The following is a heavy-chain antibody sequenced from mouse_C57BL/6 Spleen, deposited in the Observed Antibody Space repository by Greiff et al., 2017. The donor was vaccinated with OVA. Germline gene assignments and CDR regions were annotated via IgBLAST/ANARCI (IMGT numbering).Heavy chain of an antibody. CDR1: GFTFSSYA. CDR3: ARVITTVVATKREYYFDY. CDR2: ISDGGSYT. Sequence: EVQVVESGGGLVKPGGSLKLSCAASGFTFSSYAMSWVRQPPEKRLAWVATISDGGSYTYYPDNVKGRFTISRDNAKNNLYLQMSHLKSEDTAMYYCARVITTVVATKREYYFDYWGQGTTLTVSS. J-gene: IGHJ2*01. D-gene: IGHD1-1*01. V-gene: IGHV5-4*01.